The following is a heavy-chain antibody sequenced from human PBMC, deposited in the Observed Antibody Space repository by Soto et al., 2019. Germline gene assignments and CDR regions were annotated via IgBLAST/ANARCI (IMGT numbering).Heavy chain of an antibody. CDR1: GFIFSDYD. J-gene: IGHJ5*02. Sequence: QVQLVESGGGVVRPGRSLRLSCSASGFIFSDYDMHWVRQAPGKGLEWVAVILFDGNKKYYADSVKGRFTISRDNSKNTLYLQMNSLREENTALYYCAKDGSQHISGSNLSSWGQGSLVTVS. D-gene: IGHD1-26*01. V-gene: IGHV3-30*18. CDR3: AKDGSQHISGSNLSS. CDR2: ILFDGNKK.